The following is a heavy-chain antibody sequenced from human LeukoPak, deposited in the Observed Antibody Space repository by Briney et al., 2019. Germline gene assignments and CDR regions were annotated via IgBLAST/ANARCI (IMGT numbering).Heavy chain of an antibody. CDR2: INHSGST. CDR3: ARAPERWYSYGSYTYHYMDV. Sequence: SETLSLTCAVDGASFSGYYWSWIRQPPGKGLEWIGEINHSGSTNYNPSLKSRVTISVDTSKNQFSLKVSSVTAADAAIYYCARAPERWYSYGSYTYHYMDVWGRGTTVTVSS. D-gene: IGHD3-10*01. CDR1: GASFSGYY. J-gene: IGHJ6*03. V-gene: IGHV4-34*01.